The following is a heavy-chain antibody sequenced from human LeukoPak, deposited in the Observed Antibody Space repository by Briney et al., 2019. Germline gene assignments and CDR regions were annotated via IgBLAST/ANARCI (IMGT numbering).Heavy chain of an antibody. J-gene: IGHJ4*02. D-gene: IGHD3-22*01. CDR3: ARSGAKYYYDSSGYYTDY. Sequence: ASVNVSCKASGYTFTSYAMHWVRQAPGQRLEWMGWINAGNGNTKYSQKFQGRVTITADESTSTAYMELSSLRSEDTAVYYCARSGAKYYYDSSGYYTDYWGQGTLVTVSS. CDR1: GYTFTSYA. CDR2: INAGNGNT. V-gene: IGHV1-3*01.